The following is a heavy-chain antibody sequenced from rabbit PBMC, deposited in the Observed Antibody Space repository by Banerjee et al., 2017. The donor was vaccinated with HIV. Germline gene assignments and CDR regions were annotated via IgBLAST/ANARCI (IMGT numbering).Heavy chain of an antibody. D-gene: IGHD4-1*01. V-gene: IGHV1S40*01. CDR2: IYTGNGNT. J-gene: IGHJ6*01. CDR1: GFSLSSRYY. CDR3: ARDLSSSGWSDFAL. Sequence: QSLGESGGDLVQPEGSLTLTCTASGFSLSSRYYMCWVRQAPGKGLEWIACIYTGNGNTVYASWAKGRFTISKTSSTTVTLQMTSLTAADTATYFCARDLSSSGWSDFALWGPGTLVTVS.